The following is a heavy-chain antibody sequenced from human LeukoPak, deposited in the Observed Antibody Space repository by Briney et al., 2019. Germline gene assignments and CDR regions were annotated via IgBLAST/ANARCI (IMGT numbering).Heavy chain of an antibody. D-gene: IGHD3-10*01. Sequence: GGSLRLSCAASGFTFSGQFMSWVRQAPGQGLEWVSLIYSSGATYYPDSVKGRFTISRDNSKNILYLQMNSVRAEDTAVYYCAKEPYYYGSGSRNVDYWGQGTLVTVSS. CDR2: IYSSGAT. J-gene: IGHJ4*02. V-gene: IGHV3-66*01. CDR3: AKEPYYYGSGSRNVDY. CDR1: GFTFSGQF.